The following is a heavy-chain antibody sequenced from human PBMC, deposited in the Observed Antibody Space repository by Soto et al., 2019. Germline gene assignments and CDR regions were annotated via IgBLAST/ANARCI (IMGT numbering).Heavy chain of an antibody. Sequence: PGVSLRLSCAASGFTFSNAWMGWVRQAPGKGLEWVGRIKSKTDGGTTDYAAPVKGRFTISRDDSKNTLYLQMNSLKTEDTAVYYCWGKAVAGTPVYYYYGMDVWGQGTTVTVSS. D-gene: IGHD6-19*01. J-gene: IGHJ6*02. V-gene: IGHV3-15*01. CDR2: IKSKTDGGTT. CDR1: GFTFSNAW. CDR3: WGKAVAGTPVYYYYGMDV.